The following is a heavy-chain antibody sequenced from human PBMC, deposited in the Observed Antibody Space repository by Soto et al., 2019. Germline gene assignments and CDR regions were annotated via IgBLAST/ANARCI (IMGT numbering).Heavy chain of an antibody. CDR3: AKVSPARTNYYYYGMDV. CDR2: ISQTGGST. V-gene: IGHV3-23*01. J-gene: IGHJ6*02. CDR1: GFNFRIYT. D-gene: IGHD2-2*01. Sequence: GSLRLSCVGSGFNFRIYTMNWVRQAPGKGPEWVSSISQTGGSTYYADSVKGRFTISRDNSKNTLYLQTNSLRAEDTAVYYCAKVSPARTNYYYYGMDVWGQGTTVTVSS.